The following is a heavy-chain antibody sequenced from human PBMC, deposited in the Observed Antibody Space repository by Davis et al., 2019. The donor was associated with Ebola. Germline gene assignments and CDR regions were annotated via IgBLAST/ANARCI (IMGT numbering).Heavy chain of an antibody. CDR1: GFTFSSYA. Sequence: GESLKISCAASGFTFSSYAMSWVRQAPGKGLEWVSVIYSGGSTYYADSVKGRFTISRDNSKNTLYLQMNSLRAEDTAVYYCARGQQQLVPNYGMDVWGQGTTVTVSS. V-gene: IGHV3-53*01. D-gene: IGHD6-13*01. CDR3: ARGQQQLVPNYGMDV. J-gene: IGHJ6*02. CDR2: IYSGGST.